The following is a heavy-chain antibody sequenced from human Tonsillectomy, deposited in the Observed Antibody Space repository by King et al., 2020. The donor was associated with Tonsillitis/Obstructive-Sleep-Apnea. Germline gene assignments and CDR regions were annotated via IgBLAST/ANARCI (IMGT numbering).Heavy chain of an antibody. D-gene: IGHD3-22*01. CDR1: GFTFSSYA. J-gene: IGHJ5*02. CDR3: AKVNAYDSSGYYSA. Sequence: QLVQSGGGLVQPGGSLRLSCAASGFTFSSYAMSWVRQAPGKGLDWVSGISGSGDSTYYADSVKGRFTISRDNSKNTLYLQMNSLRVEDTAVYYCAKVNAYDSSGYYSAWGQGTLVTVSS. CDR2: ISGSGDST. V-gene: IGHV3-23*04.